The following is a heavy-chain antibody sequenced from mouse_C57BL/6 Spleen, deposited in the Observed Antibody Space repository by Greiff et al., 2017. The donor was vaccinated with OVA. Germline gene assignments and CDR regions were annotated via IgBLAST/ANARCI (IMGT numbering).Heavy chain of an antibody. J-gene: IGHJ2*01. CDR2: IYPGDGDT. Sequence: QVQLKESGAELVKPGASVKLSCKASGYAFSSYWMNWVKQRPGKGLEWIGQIYPGDGDTNYNGKFKGKATVTSAKSSSTAYMQLSSLTSEDAAVYVCAREGGSGYVGYWGQGTTLTVSS. CDR3: AREGGSGYVGY. CDR1: GYAFSSYW. D-gene: IGHD3-2*02. V-gene: IGHV1-80*01.